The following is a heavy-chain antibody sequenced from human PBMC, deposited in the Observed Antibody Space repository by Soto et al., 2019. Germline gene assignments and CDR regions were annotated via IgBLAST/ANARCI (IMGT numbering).Heavy chain of an antibody. CDR3: AKTFVPAASYYYYMDV. Sequence: TGGSLRLSCAASGFTFGSYGMHWVRQAPGKGLEWVAVKSYDGSNKYYADSVKGRFTISRDNSKNTLYLQMNSLRAEDTAVYYCAKTFVPAASYYYYMDVWGKGTTVTVSS. V-gene: IGHV3-30*18. CDR2: KSYDGSNK. D-gene: IGHD2-2*01. CDR1: GFTFGSYG. J-gene: IGHJ6*03.